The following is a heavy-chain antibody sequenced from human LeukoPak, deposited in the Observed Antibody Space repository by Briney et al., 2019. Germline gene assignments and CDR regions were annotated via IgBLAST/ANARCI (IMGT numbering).Heavy chain of an antibody. CDR3: TAPRGYADIDY. CDR1: RFTFSNAW. J-gene: IGHJ4*02. Sequence: GGSLRLSCAASRFTFSNAWMSWVREAPGKGLEWGCRIKSKTDGRTTDYAAPVKGRFTISRDYSKHTLYLQMNSLKTEDTAVYYCTAPRGYADIDYWGQGTLVTVSS. V-gene: IGHV3-15*01. D-gene: IGHD5-12*01. CDR2: IKSKTDGRTT.